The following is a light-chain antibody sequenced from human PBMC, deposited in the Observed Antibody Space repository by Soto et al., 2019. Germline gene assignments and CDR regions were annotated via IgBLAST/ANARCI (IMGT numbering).Light chain of an antibody. CDR2: DVN. CDR1: SSDIGGSNY. J-gene: IGLJ1*01. V-gene: IGLV2-14*03. CDR3: TSYTRSPLYV. Sequence: QSALTQPASVSGSPGQSITVSCTGTSSDIGGSNYVSWYQQHPGKAPRLIIYDVNNRPSGVSARFSGSKSGNTASLTISGLQAEDEADYYCTSYTRSPLYVFGTGTK.